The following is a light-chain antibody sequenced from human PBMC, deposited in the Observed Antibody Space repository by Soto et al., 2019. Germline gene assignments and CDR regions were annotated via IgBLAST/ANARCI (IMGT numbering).Light chain of an antibody. CDR1: QTISSW. Sequence: DIQMTQSPSTLSGSVGDRVTITCRASQTISSWLAWYQQKPGKAPKLLIYKASTLKSGVPSRFSGSGSGTEFTLTISSLQPDDFETYYCQQYNSQSEALGQETKVDI. V-gene: IGKV1-5*03. CDR2: KAS. J-gene: IGKJ1*01. CDR3: QQYNSQSEA.